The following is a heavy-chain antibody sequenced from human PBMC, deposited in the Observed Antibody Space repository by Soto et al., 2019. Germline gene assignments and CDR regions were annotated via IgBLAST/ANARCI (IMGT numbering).Heavy chain of an antibody. D-gene: IGHD6-6*01. Sequence: PSETLSLTCTVSGVSIISYYWSWILQPPWKGLEWIGYIYYSGSTNYNPSLKSRVTISVDTSKNQFSLKLSSVTAADTAVYYCARSFFIAARQGPSLDYWGQATLVTVPQ. CDR1: GVSIISYY. V-gene: IGHV4-59*01. J-gene: IGHJ4*02. CDR2: IYYSGST. CDR3: ARSFFIAARQGPSLDY.